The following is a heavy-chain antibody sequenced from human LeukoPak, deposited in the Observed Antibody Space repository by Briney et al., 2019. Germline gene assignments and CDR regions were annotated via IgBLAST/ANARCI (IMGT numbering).Heavy chain of an antibody. D-gene: IGHD6-19*01. J-gene: IGHJ4*02. CDR3: AKLSKAGIAVAGRNY. V-gene: IGHV3-23*01. CDR2: ISVSGVST. Sequence: GGSLRLSCAASGFTFSSYAMSWVRQAPGKGLEWVSGISVSGVSTYSADSVKGRFTTSRDNSKNTLYLQMNSLRAEDTAVYYCAKLSKAGIAVAGRNYWGQGTLVTVSS. CDR1: GFTFSSYA.